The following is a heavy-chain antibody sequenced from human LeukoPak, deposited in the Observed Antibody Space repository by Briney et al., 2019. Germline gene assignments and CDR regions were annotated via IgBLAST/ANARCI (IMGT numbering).Heavy chain of an antibody. CDR1: GGSISSSSYY. D-gene: IGHD3-22*01. Sequence: SETLSLTCTVSGGSISSSSYYWGWIRQPPGKGLEWIGSIYYSGSTYYNPSLKSRVTISVDTSKNQFSLKLSSVTAADTAVYYCARGSYDSSGYYYGPRFDYWGQGTLVTVSS. V-gene: IGHV4-39*01. CDR3: ARGSYDSSGYYYGPRFDY. J-gene: IGHJ4*02. CDR2: IYYSGST.